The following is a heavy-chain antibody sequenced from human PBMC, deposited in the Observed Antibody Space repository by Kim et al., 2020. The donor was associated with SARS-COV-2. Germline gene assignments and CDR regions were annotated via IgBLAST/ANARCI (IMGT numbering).Heavy chain of an antibody. CDR2: VDHRGTT. J-gene: IGHJ5*01. CDR3: LSGNWNDGRFD. D-gene: IGHD1-1*01. Sequence: SETLSLTCGVFSGSFTNYYWNWIRQPPGKWLECIGEVDHRGTTTYSPSFMSRVSISVDTSKNYISPQLISVLAADTAVYFCLSGNWNDGRFD. CDR1: SGSFTNYY. V-gene: IGHV4-34*01.